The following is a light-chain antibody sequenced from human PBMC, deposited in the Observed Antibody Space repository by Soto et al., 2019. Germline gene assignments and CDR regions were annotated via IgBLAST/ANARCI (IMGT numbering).Light chain of an antibody. CDR1: SIDIGAYNY. CDR3: TSWTTSTTMI. J-gene: IGLJ2*01. Sequence: QSVLTQPASVSGSPGQSITISCTGTSIDIGAYNYVSWYQQHPGKAPKLMIYDVNIRPSGVSNRFSGSKSGNTASLTISGLQAEDEADYYCTSWTTSTTMIFGGGTKVTVL. V-gene: IGLV2-14*03. CDR2: DVN.